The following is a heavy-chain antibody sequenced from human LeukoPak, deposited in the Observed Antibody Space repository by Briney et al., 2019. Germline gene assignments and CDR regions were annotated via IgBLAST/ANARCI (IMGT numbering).Heavy chain of an antibody. Sequence: GGSLRLSCAASGFTFSSYAMSWVRQAPGKGLEWVSGISGSGGSTYYADSVKGRFTISRDNSKNTLYLQMNSLRAEDTAVYYCAKPRSYDFWSGYYSDVWGKGTTVTVSS. CDR2: ISGSGGST. CDR3: AKPRSYDFWSGYYSDV. CDR1: GFTFSSYA. V-gene: IGHV3-23*01. J-gene: IGHJ6*04. D-gene: IGHD3-3*01.